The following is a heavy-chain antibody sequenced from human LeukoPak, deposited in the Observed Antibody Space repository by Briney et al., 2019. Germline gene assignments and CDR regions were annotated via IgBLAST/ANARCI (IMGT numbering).Heavy chain of an antibody. CDR1: GGSFSGYY. J-gene: IGHJ4*02. D-gene: IGHD3-22*01. CDR3: ARDYPADYYDSSGYFDY. CDR2: IYYSGST. Sequence: SETLSLTCAVYGGSFSGYYWSWIRQPPGKGLEWIGYIYYSGSTNYNPSLKSRVTISVDTSKNQFSLKLSSVTAADTAVYYCARDYPADYYDSSGYFDYWGQGTLVTVSS. V-gene: IGHV4-59*01.